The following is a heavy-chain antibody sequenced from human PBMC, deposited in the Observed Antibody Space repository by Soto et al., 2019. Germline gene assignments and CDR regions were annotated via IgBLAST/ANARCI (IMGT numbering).Heavy chain of an antibody. J-gene: IGHJ6*02. Sequence: QVQLVQSGAEVKKPGSSVKVSCKASGGTFSSYAISWVRQAPGQGLEWMGGIIPISGTANYAQKSQGRVTITADESTSTAYMELSSLRSEDTAVYSCARSQGSSTSLEIYYYYYYGMDVWGQGTTVTVSS. D-gene: IGHD2-2*01. CDR3: ARSQGSSTSLEIYYYYYYGMDV. CDR1: GGTFSSYA. V-gene: IGHV1-69*01. CDR2: IIPISGTA.